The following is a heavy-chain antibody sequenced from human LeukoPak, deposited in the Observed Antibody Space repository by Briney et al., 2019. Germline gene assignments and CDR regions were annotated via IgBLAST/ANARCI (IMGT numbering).Heavy chain of an antibody. V-gene: IGHV3-30*01. D-gene: IGHD5-18*01. CDR1: GFTFTNAG. Sequence: GGSLRLSCAASGFTFTNAGIHWVRLAAGKGLEWVSFISHDGTNKYYSDSVDGRFTVSRLNSQNTVHLQMTDLRPDDTATYYCASEDVDTGDFWGQGTLVTASS. CDR3: ASEDVDTGDF. CDR2: ISHDGTNK. J-gene: IGHJ4*02.